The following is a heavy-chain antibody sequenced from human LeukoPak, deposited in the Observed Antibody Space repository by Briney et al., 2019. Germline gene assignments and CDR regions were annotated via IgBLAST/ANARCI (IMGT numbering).Heavy chain of an antibody. CDR2: IRYDVSSK. V-gene: IGHV3-33*01. J-gene: IGHJ4*02. Sequence: GGSLRLSCAASGFTFSSYCMHWVRQAPGKGLEWVPVIRYDVSSKYYADSGKGRFTIARDNSKNTLYLLMNSLRAEDTAVYYCAREEGPFDYWGQGTLVTVSS. CDR3: AREEGPFDY. CDR1: GFTFSSYC.